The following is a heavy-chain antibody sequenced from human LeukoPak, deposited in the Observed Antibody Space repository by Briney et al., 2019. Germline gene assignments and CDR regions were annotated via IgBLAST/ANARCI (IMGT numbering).Heavy chain of an antibody. D-gene: IGHD6-13*01. V-gene: IGHV1-18*01. CDR2: ISVYNGNT. J-gene: IGHJ6*02. CDR3: ARASGIAAADDYYYYGMDV. Sequence: ASVKVSCKASGYSFTSYGISWVRQAPGQGLEWMGWISVYNGNTKYAQKLQGRVTMTTDTSTSTAYMELRSLRSEDTAVYYCARASGIAAADDYYYYGMDVWGQGTTVTVSS. CDR1: GYSFTSYG.